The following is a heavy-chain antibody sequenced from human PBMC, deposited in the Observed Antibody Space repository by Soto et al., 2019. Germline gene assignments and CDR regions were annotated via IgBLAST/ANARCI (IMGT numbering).Heavy chain of an antibody. CDR2: VYYTGSS. Sequence: QLQLQESGPGLVKPSETLSLSCSVSGDSMSSDSFYWIWIRQPPGKGLEWIGSVYYTGSSHYNPSLKSRVTISVDTSNNNFSLTMSSLTAADTAVYYCRWSSGLKDLDFWGQGTLVTVSS. V-gene: IGHV4-39*01. CDR1: GDSMSSDSFY. CDR3: RWSSGLKDLDF. J-gene: IGHJ4*02. D-gene: IGHD2-15*01.